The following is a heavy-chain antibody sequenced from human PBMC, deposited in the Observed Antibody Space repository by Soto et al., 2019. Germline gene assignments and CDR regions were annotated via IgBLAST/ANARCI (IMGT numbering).Heavy chain of an antibody. V-gene: IGHV4-30-2*01. CDR3: ARGGGYDPFDY. Sequence: PSETLSLTCTLSGASITYGDYSWSWIRQPPGKDLEWLGYISHLESTFYNPSFQSRLTLSIDRSKNQFSLKLASMTAADTAVYYCARGGGYDPFDYWGQGTLVTVSS. CDR1: GASITYGDYS. J-gene: IGHJ4*02. D-gene: IGHD5-12*01. CDR2: ISHLEST.